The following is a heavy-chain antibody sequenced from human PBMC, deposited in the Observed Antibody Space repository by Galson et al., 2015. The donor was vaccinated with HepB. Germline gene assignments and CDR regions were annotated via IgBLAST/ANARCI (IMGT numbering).Heavy chain of an antibody. J-gene: IGHJ4*02. Sequence: SLRLSCAASGFTFSSYAMHWVRQAPGKGLEWVAVISYDGSNKYYADSVKGRFTISRNNSKNTLYLQMNSLRAEDTAVYYCARNHVAVAGPLGYWGQGTLVTVSS. V-gene: IGHV3-30-3*01. D-gene: IGHD6-19*01. CDR3: ARNHVAVAGPLGY. CDR2: ISYDGSNK. CDR1: GFTFSSYA.